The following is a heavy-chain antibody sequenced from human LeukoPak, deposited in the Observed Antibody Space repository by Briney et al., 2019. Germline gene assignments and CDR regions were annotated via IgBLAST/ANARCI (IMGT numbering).Heavy chain of an antibody. CDR3: ARDSVDRMNEPEY. Sequence: PGRSLRLSCAASGFTFSSYAMHWVRQAPGKGLEWVAVISYDGSNKYYADSVKGRFTISRDNSKNTLYLQMNSLRAEDTAVYYCARDSVDRMNEPEYWGQGTLVTVSS. CDR1: GFTFSSYA. J-gene: IGHJ4*02. V-gene: IGHV3-30*04. CDR2: ISYDGSNK. D-gene: IGHD1-14*01.